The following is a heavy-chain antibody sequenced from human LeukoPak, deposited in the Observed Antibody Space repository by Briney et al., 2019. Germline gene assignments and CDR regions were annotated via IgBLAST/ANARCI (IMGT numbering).Heavy chain of an antibody. Sequence: GGSLRLSCAASGFTFSSYAMSWVRQAPGKGLEWVSAISGSGGGTYYANSVKGRFTISRDNSRDTLYLQMNSLRAEDTVLYFCAKTPDYYGSGSSSYIDCWGQGTLVSVSS. J-gene: IGHJ4*02. CDR2: ISGSGGGT. CDR3: AKTPDYYGSGSSSYIDC. D-gene: IGHD3-10*01. V-gene: IGHV3-23*01. CDR1: GFTFSSYA.